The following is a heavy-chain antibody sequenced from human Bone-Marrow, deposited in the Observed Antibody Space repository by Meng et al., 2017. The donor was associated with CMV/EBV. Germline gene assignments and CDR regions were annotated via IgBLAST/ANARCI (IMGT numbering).Heavy chain of an antibody. D-gene: IGHD6-13*01. V-gene: IGHV3-48*03. J-gene: IGHJ6*02. CDR3: ARNSGSIAAAADYYYYGMDV. Sequence: GGSLRLSCAASKFSFTTYEMNWVRQAPGKGLEWVSYISSGGGTIYYADSVKGRFTISRDNAKKSLYLQMNSLRAEDTAVYYCARNSGSIAAAADYYYYGMDVWGQGTTVTVSS. CDR2: ISSGGGTI. CDR1: KFSFTTYE.